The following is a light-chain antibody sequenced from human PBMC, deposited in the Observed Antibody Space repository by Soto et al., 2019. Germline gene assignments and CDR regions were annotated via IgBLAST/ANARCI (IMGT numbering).Light chain of an antibody. CDR2: DAS. CDR3: QQRNMWPRT. V-gene: IGKV3-11*01. J-gene: IGKJ1*01. Sequence: EIVLTQSPATLSVSPGERATLSCRASQSIDTDLGWYQQKRGQAPRLLIYDASHRAIGIPGRFSGSGSGTDFTLTISSLEPEDSAFYYCQQRNMWPRTFGQGTKVEI. CDR1: QSIDTD.